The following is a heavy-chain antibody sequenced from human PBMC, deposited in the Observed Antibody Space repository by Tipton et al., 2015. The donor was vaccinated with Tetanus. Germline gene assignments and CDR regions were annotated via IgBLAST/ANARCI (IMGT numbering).Heavy chain of an antibody. CDR1: GGSISTYY. CDR3: ATRLRAGAYGSPLEY. CDR2: IFYSGNT. J-gene: IGHJ4*02. V-gene: IGHV4-59*01. D-gene: IGHD4-17*01. Sequence: TLSLTCTVSGGSISTYYWSWIRQPPGKGLEWIGYIFYSGNTNYNPSLKTRVTISVDTSKNQFSLKLSSVTAADTAVYYCATRLRAGAYGSPLEYWGQGSLVTVSS.